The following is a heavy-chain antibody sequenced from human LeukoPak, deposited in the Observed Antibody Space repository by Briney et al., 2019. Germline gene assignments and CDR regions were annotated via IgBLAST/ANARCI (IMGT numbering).Heavy chain of an antibody. D-gene: IGHD3-10*01. CDR2: INPNSGGT. CDR3: ARSFMVWAKKGNWFDP. CDR1: GYTFTGYY. V-gene: IGHV1-2*02. J-gene: IGHJ5*02. Sequence: ASVKVSCKASGYTFTGYYMHWVRQAPGQGLEWMGWINPNSGGTNYAQKFQGRVTMTRDTSISTAYMELRSLRSDDTAVYYCARSFMVWAKKGNWFDPWGQGTLVTVSS.